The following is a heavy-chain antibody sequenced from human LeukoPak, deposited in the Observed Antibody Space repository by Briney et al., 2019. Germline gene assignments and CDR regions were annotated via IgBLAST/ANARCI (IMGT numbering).Heavy chain of an antibody. V-gene: IGHV1-2*02. CDR1: GYTFTGYY. CDR3: ARVWGGSSVVALDY. D-gene: IGHD3-16*01. J-gene: IGHJ4*02. CDR2: INPNSGGT. Sequence: ASVKVSCKASGYTFTGYYMHWVRQAPGQGLEWMGWINPNSGGTNYAQKLQGRVTMTTDTSTSTAYIELRSLRSDDTAVYYCARVWGGSSVVALDYWGQGTLVTVSS.